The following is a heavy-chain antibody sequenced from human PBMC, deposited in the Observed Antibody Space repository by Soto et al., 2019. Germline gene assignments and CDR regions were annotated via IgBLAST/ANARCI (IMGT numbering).Heavy chain of an antibody. J-gene: IGHJ4*02. CDR1: GGSISSGGYY. CDR2: IYYSGST. CDR3: ATRLRVLRYFDWSFDY. V-gene: IGHV4-31*03. Sequence: LSLTCTVSGGSISSGGYYWSWIRQHPGKGLEWIGYIYYSGSTYYNPSLKSRVTISVDTSKNQFSLKLSSVTAADTAVYYCATRLRVLRYFDWSFDYWGQGTLVTVSS. D-gene: IGHD3-9*01.